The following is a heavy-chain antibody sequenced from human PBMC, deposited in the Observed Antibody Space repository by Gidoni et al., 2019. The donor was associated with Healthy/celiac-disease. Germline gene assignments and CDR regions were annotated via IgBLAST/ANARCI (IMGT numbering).Heavy chain of an antibody. CDR3: AFLEWLPVNYYYGMDV. CDR1: GFTFSTYA. CDR2: ISGSGGST. J-gene: IGHJ6*02. V-gene: IGHV3-23*01. Sequence: EVQLLESGGGLVQPGGSLRLSCAASGFTFSTYAMSWVRQAPGKGLEWVSAISGSGGSTYYADSVKGRFTISRDNSKNTLYLQMNSLRAEDTAVYYCAFLEWLPVNYYYGMDVWGQGTTVTVSS. D-gene: IGHD3-3*01.